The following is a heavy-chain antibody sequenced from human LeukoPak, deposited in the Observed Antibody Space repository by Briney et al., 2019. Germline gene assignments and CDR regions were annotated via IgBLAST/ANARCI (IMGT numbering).Heavy chain of an antibody. V-gene: IGHV4-34*01. CDR2: INHSGST. J-gene: IGHJ5*02. Sequence: SETLSLTCAVYGGSFSGYYWSWIRQPPGKGLEWIGEINHSGSTNYNPSLTSRVTISVDTSKNQFSLKLSSVAAADTAVYYCAREAKWLVRDWFDPWGQGTLVTVSS. CDR3: AREAKWLVRDWFDP. D-gene: IGHD6-6*01. CDR1: GGSFSGYY.